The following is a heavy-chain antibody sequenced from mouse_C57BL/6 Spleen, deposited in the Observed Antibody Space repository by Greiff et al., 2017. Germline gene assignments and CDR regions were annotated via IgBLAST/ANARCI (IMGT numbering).Heavy chain of an antibody. CDR3: ATTVVATGYFDV. D-gene: IGHD1-1*01. CDR1: GYTFTSYG. V-gene: IGHV1-81*01. J-gene: IGHJ1*03. Sequence: QVQLKESGAELARPGASVKLSCKASGYTFTSYGISWVKQRTGQGLEWIGEIYPRSGNTYYNEKFKGKATLTADKSSSTAYMELRSLTSEDSAVYFCATTVVATGYFDVWGTGTTVTVSS. CDR2: IYPRSGNT.